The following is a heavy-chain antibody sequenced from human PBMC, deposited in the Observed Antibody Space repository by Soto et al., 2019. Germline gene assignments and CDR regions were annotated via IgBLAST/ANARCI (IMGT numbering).Heavy chain of an antibody. Sequence: GASVKVSCKASGYSFSSYTINWVRQAPGQGLEWLGWIRAYNGNTKYVEKLQGRVTMTTDTSTSTAYMELRNLRSDDTAVYYCARESAPDLTGYYNLPPRYYYYGMDVWGQGTTVNVSS. CDR1: GYSFSSYT. D-gene: IGHD3-9*01. CDR3: ARESAPDLTGYYNLPPRYYYYGMDV. J-gene: IGHJ6*02. V-gene: IGHV1-18*04. CDR2: IRAYNGNT.